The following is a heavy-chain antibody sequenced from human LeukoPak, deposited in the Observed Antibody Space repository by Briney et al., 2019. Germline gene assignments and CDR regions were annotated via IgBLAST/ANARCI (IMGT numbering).Heavy chain of an antibody. CDR1: GYTFTSYG. CDR3: ARGRARNWNYLGEWYFDL. Sequence: ASVKVSCKASGYTFTSYGISWVRQAPGQGLEWMGWISAYNGNTNYAQKLQGRVTMTTDTSTSTAYMELRSLRSDDTAVYYCARGRARNWNYLGEWYFDLWGRGTLVTVSS. D-gene: IGHD1-7*01. V-gene: IGHV1-18*01. CDR2: ISAYNGNT. J-gene: IGHJ2*01.